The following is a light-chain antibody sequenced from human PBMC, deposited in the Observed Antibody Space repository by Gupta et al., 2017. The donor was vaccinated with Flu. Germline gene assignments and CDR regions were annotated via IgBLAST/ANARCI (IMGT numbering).Light chain of an antibody. V-gene: IGLV3-21*02. CDR2: DDS. CDR1: NIGSKS. CDR3: QVWDSSSDQFGG. Sequence: SYVLTQPPSVSVAPGQTARITCGGNNIGSKSVHWYQQKPGQAPVVGVHDDSDRPSGIPDRFSGSKSGNNDNLIITRVEAGDEADDDCQVWDSSSDQFGGFGGGNKMTVL. J-gene: IGLJ3*02.